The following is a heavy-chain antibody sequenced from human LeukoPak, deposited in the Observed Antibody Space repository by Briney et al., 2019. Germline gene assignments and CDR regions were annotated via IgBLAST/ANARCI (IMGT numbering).Heavy chain of an antibody. V-gene: IGHV3-74*01. CDR1: GFTFSSYW. Sequence: PGGSLRLSCAASGFTFSSYWIHWVRQAPGKGLAWVSRIDNDGSDTIFADSVKGRFTLPRDNAKNTVYLQMNSLRAEDTAVYYCARGGFHHGFDIWGQGTMVTVS. J-gene: IGHJ3*02. CDR3: ARGGFHHGFDI. D-gene: IGHD1-14*01. CDR2: IDNDGSDT.